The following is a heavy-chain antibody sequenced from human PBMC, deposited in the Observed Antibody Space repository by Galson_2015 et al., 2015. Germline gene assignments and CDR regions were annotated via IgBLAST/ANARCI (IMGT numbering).Heavy chain of an antibody. Sequence: TLSLTCTVSGGSVSSFFWSWIRQPPGKGLEWIGYVDYSGSTNYNPSLKSRVTISVVTSKNQFSLKVSSVTAADTAVYYCARALGSGSYFYMDVWGKGTTVTVSS. CDR2: VDYSGST. D-gene: IGHD3-10*01. CDR3: ARALGSGSYFYMDV. CDR1: GGSVSSFF. J-gene: IGHJ6*03. V-gene: IGHV4-59*02.